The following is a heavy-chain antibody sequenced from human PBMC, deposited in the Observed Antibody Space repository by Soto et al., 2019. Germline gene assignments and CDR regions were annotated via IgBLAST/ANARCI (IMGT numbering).Heavy chain of an antibody. CDR2: MNPDSANT. CDR3: ARAIRDQLLSDY. D-gene: IGHD1-26*01. CDR1: GYTFTNYD. Sequence: QVQLVQSGAEVKQPGASVKVSCRTSGYTFTNYDISWVRQATGQGLEWMGWMNPDSANTGYAQKFQGRVTMTRDISISTAYMELNSLTTEDTAIYYCARAIRDQLLSDYWGQGSLLVVS. J-gene: IGHJ4*02. V-gene: IGHV1-8*01.